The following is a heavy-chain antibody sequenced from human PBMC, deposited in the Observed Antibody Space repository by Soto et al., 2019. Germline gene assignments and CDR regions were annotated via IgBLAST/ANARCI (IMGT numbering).Heavy chain of an antibody. D-gene: IGHD2-2*01. J-gene: IGHJ2*01. V-gene: IGHV3-9*01. Sequence: EVQLVESGGCLVQPGRSLRLSCAASVFTFDDYAMHWVRQAPGKGLEWVSGSSWNSGSIGYADSVKGRFTISRDNAKNSLYLQMNSLRAEDTALYYCAKDIMGYCSSTSCYPNYLDLWGRGTLVTVSS. CDR1: VFTFDDYA. CDR2: SSWNSGSI. CDR3: AKDIMGYCSSTSCYPNYLDL.